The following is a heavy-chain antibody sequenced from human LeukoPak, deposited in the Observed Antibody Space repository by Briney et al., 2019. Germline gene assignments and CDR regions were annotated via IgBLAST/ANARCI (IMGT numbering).Heavy chain of an antibody. Sequence: PSGTLSLTCAVSGDSISTSNSYWGWIRRPPGKGLEWVGSIYYSGNTYYNPSLKSRVTISVDTSKNQFSLKLTSVTAADTAVYYCARQTGVGLFILPGGRGTLVTVSS. V-gene: IGHV4-39*01. D-gene: IGHD3-3*01. CDR3: ARQTGVGLFILP. J-gene: IGHJ4*02. CDR1: GDSISTSNSY. CDR2: IYYSGNT.